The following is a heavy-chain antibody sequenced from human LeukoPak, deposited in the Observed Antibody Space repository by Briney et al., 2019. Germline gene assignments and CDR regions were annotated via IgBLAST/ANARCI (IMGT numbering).Heavy chain of an antibody. J-gene: IGHJ5*02. V-gene: IGHV1-8*03. CDR3: ARGFMVGATRTRKGFDP. Sequence: ASVKVSCKASGYTFTGYYLHWVRQASGQGLEWMGWMNPNSGNTGYAQKFQGRVTITRNTSISTAYMELSSLRSEDTAVYYCARGFMVGATRTRKGFDPWGQGTLVTVSS. CDR2: MNPNSGNT. CDR1: GYTFTGYY. D-gene: IGHD1-26*01.